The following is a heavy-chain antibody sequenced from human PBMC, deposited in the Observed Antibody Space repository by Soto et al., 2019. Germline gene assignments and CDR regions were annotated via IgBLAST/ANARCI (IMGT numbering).Heavy chain of an antibody. J-gene: IGHJ5*02. Sequence: SETLSLTCTVSGDSIISSDFYWGWVRQPPGKGLEWIGSIFYLGSSYYNPSLKSRVTMSVDTSKNQFSLRLRSVTAADTALYFCARHSLALRKNNWFDPWGQGMMVTVAS. CDR3: ARHSLALRKNNWFDP. CDR2: IFYLGSS. D-gene: IGHD3-3*02. CDR1: GDSIISSDFY. V-gene: IGHV4-39*01.